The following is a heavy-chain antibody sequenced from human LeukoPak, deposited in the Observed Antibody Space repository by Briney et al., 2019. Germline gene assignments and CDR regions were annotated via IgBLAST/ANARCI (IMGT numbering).Heavy chain of an antibody. CDR3: ARSRVQLWSSWYFDY. CDR1: GGSFSGHY. Sequence: SETLSLTCAVYGGSFSGHYWSWIRQPPGKGLEWIGEINHSGSTNYNPSLKSRVTISVDTPKNQFSLKLSPVTAADTAVYYCARSRVQLWSSWYFDYWGQGTLVTVSS. CDR2: INHSGST. V-gene: IGHV4-34*01. D-gene: IGHD5-18*01. J-gene: IGHJ4*02.